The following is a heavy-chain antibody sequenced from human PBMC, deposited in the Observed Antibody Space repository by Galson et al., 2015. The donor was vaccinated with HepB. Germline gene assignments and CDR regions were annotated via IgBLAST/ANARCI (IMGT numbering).Heavy chain of an antibody. CDR2: ISGSGGST. V-gene: IGHV3-23*01. Sequence: SLRLSCAASGFTFTNYAMSWVRQAPGKGLEWVSLISGSGGSTYYAGSVKGRFTISRDNAKNTLHLKMNSLRSEDTAVYYCATSVSGFTIFGVAGAIDYWGQGTLVTVSS. J-gene: IGHJ4*02. CDR3: ATSVSGFTIFGVAGAIDY. D-gene: IGHD3-3*01. CDR1: GFTFTNYA.